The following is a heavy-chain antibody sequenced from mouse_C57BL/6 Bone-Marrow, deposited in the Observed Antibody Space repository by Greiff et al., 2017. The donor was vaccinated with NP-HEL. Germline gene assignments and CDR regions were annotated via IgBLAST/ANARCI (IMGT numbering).Heavy chain of an antibody. CDR1: GFNIKDDY. CDR3: TTVTTVVPYFDY. CDR2: IDPENGDT. Sequence: VQLQQSGAELVRPGASVKLSCTASGFNIKDDYMHWVKQRPEQGLEWIGWIDPENGDTEYASKFQGKATITADTSSNTAYLQLSSLTSEDTAVYYGTTVTTVVPYFDYWGQGTTLTVSS. D-gene: IGHD1-1*02. V-gene: IGHV14-4*01. J-gene: IGHJ2*01.